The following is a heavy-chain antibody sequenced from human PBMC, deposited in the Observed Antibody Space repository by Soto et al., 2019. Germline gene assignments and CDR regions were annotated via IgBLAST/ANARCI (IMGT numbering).Heavy chain of an antibody. Sequence: SQTLSLTCAISGDSVSSNSAAWNWIRQSPSRGLEWLGRTYYRSKWYNDYAVSVKSRITINPDTSKNQFSLQLNSVTPEDTAVYYCARDLDIVVVPAAMYDYWGQGTLVTVSS. CDR2: TYYRSKWYN. CDR1: GDSVSSNSAA. V-gene: IGHV6-1*01. J-gene: IGHJ4*02. D-gene: IGHD2-2*03. CDR3: ARDLDIVVVPAAMYDY.